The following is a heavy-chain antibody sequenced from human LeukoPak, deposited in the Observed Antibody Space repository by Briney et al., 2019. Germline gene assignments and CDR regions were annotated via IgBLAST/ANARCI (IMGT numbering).Heavy chain of an antibody. CDR1: GFTFSSDA. V-gene: IGHV3-30-3*01. CDR2: ISYDGSNK. J-gene: IGHJ4*02. Sequence: GRSLRLSCAASGFTFSSDAMHWVRQAPGKGLEWVAVISYDGSNKYYADSVKGRFTISRDNSKNTLYLQMNSLRAEDTAVYYCAREFRVYSSGPYWGQGTLVTVSS. D-gene: IGHD6-19*01. CDR3: AREFRVYSSGPY.